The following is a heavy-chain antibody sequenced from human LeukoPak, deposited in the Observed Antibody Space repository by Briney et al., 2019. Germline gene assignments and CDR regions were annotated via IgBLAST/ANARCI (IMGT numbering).Heavy chain of an antibody. D-gene: IGHD3-3*01. CDR1: GVTFSNAW. CDR3: TTEPNYYQFWSGYRL. Sequence: AVSLSFAFAGSGVTFSNAWLNWIRQTPWKGLEWVGRINSKTDGGITDYGATVKSRLSISRDDSKNTLYLQMNSLKNEDTAVYYCTTEPNYYQFWSGYRLWGQGTLVTVSS. CDR2: INSKTDGGIT. J-gene: IGHJ4*02. V-gene: IGHV3-15*07.